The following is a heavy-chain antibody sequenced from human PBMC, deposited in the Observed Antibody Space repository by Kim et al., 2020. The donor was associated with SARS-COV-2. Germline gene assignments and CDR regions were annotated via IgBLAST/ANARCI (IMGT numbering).Heavy chain of an antibody. CDR3: ARDYYDSSGYSCGMDV. D-gene: IGHD3-22*01. Sequence: GGSLRLSCAASGFTFSSYAMHWVRQAPGKGLEWVAVISYDGSNKYYADSVKGRFTISRDNSKNTLYLQMNSLRAEDTAVYYCARDYYDSSGYSCGMDVWGQGTTVTVSS. V-gene: IGHV3-30-3*01. J-gene: IGHJ6*02. CDR1: GFTFSSYA. CDR2: ISYDGSNK.